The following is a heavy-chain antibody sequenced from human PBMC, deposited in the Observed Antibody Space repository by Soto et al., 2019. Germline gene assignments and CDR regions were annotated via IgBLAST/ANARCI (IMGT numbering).Heavy chain of an antibody. Sequence: QVQLQVSGPGLVEPSQTLSLTCTVSGASVSSGDYYWTWIRQPPGKDLEWIGYIYSSGDTNYNPSLRSRVTMSKDTSKNQFSLKLSSVTAADTAVYYCARRVTGGGERFAPWGQGTLVTVSS. CDR3: ARRVTGGGERFAP. V-gene: IGHV4-30-4*01. CDR1: GASVSSGDYY. D-gene: IGHD7-27*01. CDR2: IYSSGDT. J-gene: IGHJ5*02.